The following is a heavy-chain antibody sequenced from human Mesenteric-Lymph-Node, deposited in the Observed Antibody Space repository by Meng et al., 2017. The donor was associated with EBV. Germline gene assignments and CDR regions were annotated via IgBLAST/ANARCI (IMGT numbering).Heavy chain of an antibody. CDR2: IYYSGSI. J-gene: IGHJ4*02. Sequence: LHLQESGPGLVKPSETLSLTCIVSGGSVSSSSYYWGWIRQPPGKGLEWIGSIYYSGSIYYNPSLKSRVTISVDTSKNQFSLKLSSVTAADTAVYYCARTYYYDSSGYAPFDYWGQGTLVTASS. CDR1: GGSVSSSSYY. V-gene: IGHV4-39*07. CDR3: ARTYYYDSSGYAPFDY. D-gene: IGHD3-22*01.